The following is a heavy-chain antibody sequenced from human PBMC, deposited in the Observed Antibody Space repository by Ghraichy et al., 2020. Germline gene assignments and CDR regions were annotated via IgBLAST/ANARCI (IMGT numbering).Heavy chain of an antibody. D-gene: IGHD6-13*01. CDR2: IYYSGST. CDR1: GGSISSSSYY. V-gene: IGHV4-39*01. J-gene: IGHJ3*02. Sequence: SETLSLTCTVSGGSISSSSYYWGWIRQPPGKGLEWIGSIYYSGSTYYNPSLKSRVTISVDTSKNQFSLKLSSVTTADTAVYYCARPRIAAGASDAFDIWGQGTMVTVSS. CDR3: ARPRIAAGASDAFDI.